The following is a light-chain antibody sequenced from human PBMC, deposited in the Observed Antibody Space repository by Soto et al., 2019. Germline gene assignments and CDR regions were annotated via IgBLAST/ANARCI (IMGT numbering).Light chain of an antibody. Sequence: EIVLTQSPGTLSLSPGERATLSCRASQSVSSSYLAWYQQKPGQAPRLLIYGASSRATGIPDRFSGSGSGTDFTITISILEPEDFAVYYCQQYGSSWTFGHGTKVESK. J-gene: IGKJ1*01. V-gene: IGKV3-20*01. CDR2: GAS. CDR3: QQYGSSWT. CDR1: QSVSSSY.